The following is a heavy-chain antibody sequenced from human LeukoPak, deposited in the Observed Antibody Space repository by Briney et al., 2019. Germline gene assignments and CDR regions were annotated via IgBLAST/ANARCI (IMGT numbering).Heavy chain of an antibody. D-gene: IGHD6-6*01. CDR2: IYDSGST. CDR1: GGSIRSSYYY. Sequence: SETLSLTCTVSGGSIRSSYYYWGWIRQPPGKGLEWIGSIYDSGSTYYNPSLKSRVTISVDTSKSQFSLKLNSVTAADTAVYYCARLGALYSSSSGYYYYGMDVWGQGTTVTVSS. V-gene: IGHV4-39*01. CDR3: ARLGALYSSSSGYYYYGMDV. J-gene: IGHJ6*02.